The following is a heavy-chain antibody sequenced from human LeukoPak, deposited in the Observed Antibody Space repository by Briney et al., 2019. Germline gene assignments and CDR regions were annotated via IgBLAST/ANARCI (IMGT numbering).Heavy chain of an antibody. D-gene: IGHD4-17*01. V-gene: IGHV3-23*01. Sequence: GGSLRLSCAASGFTFSSYAMSWVRQAPGRGLEWVSAISGSGGSTYYADSVKGRFTISRDNSKNTLYLQMNSLRAEDTAVYYCAIEPYGLGWFDPWGQGTLVTVSS. CDR2: ISGSGGST. J-gene: IGHJ5*02. CDR1: GFTFSSYA. CDR3: AIEPYGLGWFDP.